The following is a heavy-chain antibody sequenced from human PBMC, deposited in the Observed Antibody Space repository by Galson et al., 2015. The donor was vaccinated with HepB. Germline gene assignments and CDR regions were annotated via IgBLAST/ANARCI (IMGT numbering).Heavy chain of an antibody. CDR2: IYSGGST. D-gene: IGHD6-13*01. V-gene: IGHV3-53*04. CDR1: GFTVSSNY. CDR3: AAPSSWYGVY. Sequence: SLRLSCAVSGFTVSSNYMSWVRQAPGRGLEWVSVIYSGGSTYYADSVKGRFTISRHNSKNTLYLQMNSLRAEDTAVYYCAAPSSWYGVYWGQGTLVTVSS. J-gene: IGHJ4*02.